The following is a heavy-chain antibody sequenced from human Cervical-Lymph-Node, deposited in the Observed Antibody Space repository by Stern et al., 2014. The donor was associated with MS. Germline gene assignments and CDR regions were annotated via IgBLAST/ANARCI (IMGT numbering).Heavy chain of an antibody. CDR3: ARDSGSYCRY. CDR2: INTYTGVT. V-gene: IGHV1-2*06. J-gene: IGHJ4*02. D-gene: IGHD1-26*01. CDR1: GYTFTHYY. Sequence: QVQLVQSGAEVKKPGASVKVSCKASGYTFTHYYIHWVRQAPGQGLEWMGRINTYTGVTTYAQNFEGRVTMTRDTSISTAYMEVIRLTSDDTAVYYCARDSGSYCRYWGQGSLVAVSS.